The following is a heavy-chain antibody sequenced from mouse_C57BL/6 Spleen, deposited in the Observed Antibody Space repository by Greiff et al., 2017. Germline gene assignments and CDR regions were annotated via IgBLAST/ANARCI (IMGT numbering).Heavy chain of an antibody. Sequence: QVQLQQSGPELVKPGASVKISCKASGFAFSSSWMNWVKQRPGKGLEWIGQIYPGDGDTNYNGKFKGKATLTADKSSSTAYMQLSSLTSADYAVFCCATGGCTVVANYYAIDYWGPGTTVTVSS. V-gene: IGHV1-82*01. CDR3: ATGGCTVVANYYAIDY. CDR2: IYPGDGDT. D-gene: IGHD1-1*01. CDR1: GFAFSSSW. J-gene: IGHJ4*01.